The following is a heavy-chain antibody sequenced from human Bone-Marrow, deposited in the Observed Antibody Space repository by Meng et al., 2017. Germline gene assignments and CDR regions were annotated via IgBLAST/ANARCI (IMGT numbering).Heavy chain of an antibody. CDR1: GGTFSSYA. Sequence: SVKVPCKASGGTFSSYAISWVRQAPGQGLEWMGGIIPIFGTANYAQKFQGRVTITADESTSTAYMELSSLRSEDTAVYYCARDLRGSKLDAFDIWGQGTMVTVSS. V-gene: IGHV1-69*13. D-gene: IGHD1-1*01. J-gene: IGHJ3*02. CDR2: IIPIFGTA. CDR3: ARDLRGSKLDAFDI.